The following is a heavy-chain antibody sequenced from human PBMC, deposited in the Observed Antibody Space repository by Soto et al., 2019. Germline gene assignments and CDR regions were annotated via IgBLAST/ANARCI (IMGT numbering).Heavy chain of an antibody. J-gene: IGHJ5*02. Sequence: ASVKVSCKASGYTFTSYGISWVRQAPGQGLEWMGWISAYNGNTNYAQKLQGRVTMTTDTSTSTAYMELRSLRSDDTAVYYCARDANDYGDRNWFDPWGQGTLVTVS. CDR1: GYTFTSYG. CDR2: ISAYNGNT. D-gene: IGHD4-17*01. CDR3: ARDANDYGDRNWFDP. V-gene: IGHV1-18*01.